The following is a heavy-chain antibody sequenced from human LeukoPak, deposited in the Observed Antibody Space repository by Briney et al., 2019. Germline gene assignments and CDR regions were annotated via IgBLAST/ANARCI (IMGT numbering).Heavy chain of an antibody. J-gene: IGHJ6*03. CDR2: ISGSGGST. CDR3: AKEEWGFGEFPLFMDV. V-gene: IGHV3-23*01. D-gene: IGHD3-10*01. CDR1: GFTVSSYG. Sequence: GGSLRLSCAASGFTVSSYGMSWVRQAPGKGLEWVSAISGSGGSTYYADSVKGRFTISRDKSKNTLYLQMNSLRAEGTAVYYCAKEEWGFGEFPLFMDVWGKGTTVTNSS.